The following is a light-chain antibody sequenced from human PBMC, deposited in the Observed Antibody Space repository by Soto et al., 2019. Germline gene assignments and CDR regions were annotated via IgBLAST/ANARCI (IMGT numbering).Light chain of an antibody. CDR1: QSVASN. J-gene: IGKJ2*01. V-gene: IGKV3-15*01. Sequence: EIVMTQSPASLSVSPGDRATLSCRASQSVASNVAWYQQKPGQGPRLLIHAASTRAVGVPARFSGSGSGTDFTLTISSLQSEDFAVSYCQQYHNWPPQYTFGQGTKLQIK. CDR3: QQYHNWPPQYT. CDR2: AAS.